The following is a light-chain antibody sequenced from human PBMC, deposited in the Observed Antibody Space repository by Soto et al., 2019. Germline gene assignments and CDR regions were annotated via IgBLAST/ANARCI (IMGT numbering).Light chain of an antibody. CDR1: QSISSW. Sequence: PSPLSASVGDRVTSTCRASQSISSWLAWYQQKPGKAPKLLIYDASSLESGVPSRFSGSGSGTEFTLTIRSLQPDDFATYYCQQYNSYPWTFGQGTKVDIK. CDR2: DAS. V-gene: IGKV1-5*01. CDR3: QQYNSYPWT. J-gene: IGKJ1*01.